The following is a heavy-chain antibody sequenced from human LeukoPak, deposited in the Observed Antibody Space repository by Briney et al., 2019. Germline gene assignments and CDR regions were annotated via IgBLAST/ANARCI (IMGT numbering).Heavy chain of an antibody. CDR3: ARDSFYTSHWVEYFQN. V-gene: IGHV3-48*01. D-gene: IGHD2-2*01. CDR2: ISSGSSTI. J-gene: IGHJ1*01. CDR1: GFSFTNYA. Sequence: GGSLRLSCTTSGFSFTNYAMNWVRQAPGKGLEWVSYISSGSSTIYYADSVKGRFTISRDNAKNSLYLQMNSLRAEDTAVYYCARDSFYTSHWVEYFQNWGQGTLVTVSS.